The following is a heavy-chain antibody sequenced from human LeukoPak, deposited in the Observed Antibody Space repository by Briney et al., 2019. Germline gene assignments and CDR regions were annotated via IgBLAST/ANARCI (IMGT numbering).Heavy chain of an antibody. D-gene: IGHD6-19*01. CDR2: IKQDGSEK. V-gene: IGHV3-7*01. CDR1: GFTFSSYW. J-gene: IGHJ4*02. CDR3: ASRLPGYSSGWYYFDY. Sequence: GGSLRLSCAVAGFTFSSYWMSWVRQAPGKGLEWVAHIKQDGSEKYYVDSVKGRFTISRDNAKSSLYLQMNSLRAEDTAVYYCASRLPGYSSGWYYFDYWGQGTLVTVSS.